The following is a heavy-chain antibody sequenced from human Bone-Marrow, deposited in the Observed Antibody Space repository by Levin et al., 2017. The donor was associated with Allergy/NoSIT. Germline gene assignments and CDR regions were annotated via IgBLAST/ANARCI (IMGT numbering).Heavy chain of an antibody. D-gene: IGHD1-26*01. Sequence: PGESLKISCAASGFTFSSYEMNWVRQAPGKGLEWVSYISSSGSTIYYADSVKGRFTISRDNAKNSLYLQMNSLRAEDTAVYYCAREGGGSYSLYYYYGMDVWGQGTTVTVSS. CDR3: AREGGGSYSLYYYYGMDV. CDR1: GFTFSSYE. V-gene: IGHV3-48*03. CDR2: ISSSGSTI. J-gene: IGHJ6*02.